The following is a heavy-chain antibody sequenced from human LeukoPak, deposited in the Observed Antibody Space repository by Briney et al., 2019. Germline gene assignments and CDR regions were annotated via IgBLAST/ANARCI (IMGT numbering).Heavy chain of an antibody. Sequence: ASVKVSCKASGYTFTSYGISWVRQAPGQGLEWMGWINPNSGGTNYAQKFQGRVTMTRDTSISTAYMELSRLRSDDTAVYYCARDFSGTTGIDYWGQGTLVTVSS. CDR1: GYTFTSYG. V-gene: IGHV1-2*02. J-gene: IGHJ4*02. CDR2: INPNSGGT. CDR3: ARDFSGTTGIDY. D-gene: IGHD1-1*01.